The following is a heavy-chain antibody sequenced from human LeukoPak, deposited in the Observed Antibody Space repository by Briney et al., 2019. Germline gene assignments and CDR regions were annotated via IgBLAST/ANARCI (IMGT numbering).Heavy chain of an antibody. V-gene: IGHV4-34*01. D-gene: IGHD4-23*01. J-gene: IGHJ1*01. CDR1: GGSFSGYY. CDR2: INHSGST. CDR3: ARPRARVVTNRYFQH. Sequence: SETLSLTCAVYGGSFSGYYWSWIRQPPGKGLEWIGEINHSGSTNYNPSLKSRVTISVDTSKNQFSLKLSSATAADTAVYYCARPRARVVTNRYFQHWGQGTLVTVSS.